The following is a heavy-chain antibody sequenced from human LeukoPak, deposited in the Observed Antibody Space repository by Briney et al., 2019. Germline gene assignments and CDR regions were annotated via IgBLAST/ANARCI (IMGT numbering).Heavy chain of an antibody. J-gene: IGHJ4*02. Sequence: GASVKVSCKVSGYTLTELSMHWVRQAPGKGLEWMGGFDPEDGETIYAQKFQGRVTMTEDTSTDTAYMELSSLRSEDTAVYYCATSPLGIAVAGTGLEYWGQGTLVTVSS. CDR2: FDPEDGET. CDR3: ATSPLGIAVAGTGLEY. CDR1: GYTLTELS. V-gene: IGHV1-24*01. D-gene: IGHD6-19*01.